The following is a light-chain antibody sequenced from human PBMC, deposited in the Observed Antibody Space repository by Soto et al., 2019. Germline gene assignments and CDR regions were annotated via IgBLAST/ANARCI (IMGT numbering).Light chain of an antibody. V-gene: IGLV2-14*01. CDR1: SSDVGSYNY. J-gene: IGLJ1*01. Sequence: QSVLTQPASVSGSPGQSITISCTGTSSDVGSYNYVSWYQHHPGKAPRLMIYASSNRPSGVSHRFSGSRSGNTASLTISGLQAEDEAYYYCSSYTSGSTLDVFGTGTKVTVL. CDR2: ASS. CDR3: SSYTSGSTLDV.